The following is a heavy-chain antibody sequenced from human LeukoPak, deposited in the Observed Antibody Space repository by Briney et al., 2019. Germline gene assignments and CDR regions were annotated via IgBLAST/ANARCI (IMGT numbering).Heavy chain of an antibody. Sequence: GGSLRLSCAASGLTFSRYAMSWVRQAPGKGLEWVSAISASGGSTYYADSVKGRFTISRDNSKNTLYLQMNSLRVEDTAVYYCAKEVYYFDTSGLYSFAFDIWGQGAMVTVPS. CDR1: GLTFSRYA. V-gene: IGHV3-23*01. CDR2: ISASGGST. CDR3: AKEVYYFDTSGLYSFAFDI. J-gene: IGHJ3*02. D-gene: IGHD3-22*01.